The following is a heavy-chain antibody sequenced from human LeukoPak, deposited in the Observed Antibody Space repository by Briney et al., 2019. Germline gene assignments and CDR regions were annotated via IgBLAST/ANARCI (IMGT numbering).Heavy chain of an antibody. CDR3: ARLGGYSYGSSYYFDY. D-gene: IGHD5-18*01. Sequence: SETLSLTCTVSGVSISSSNYYWGWIRQPPGKGLEWIGNIFYTGNTYYNPSLKSRATISVDTSKNQFSLRLSSVTAADTAVYYCARLGGYSYGSSYYFDYWGQGTLVTVSS. CDR1: GVSISSSNYY. CDR2: IFYTGNT. V-gene: IGHV4-39*01. J-gene: IGHJ4*02.